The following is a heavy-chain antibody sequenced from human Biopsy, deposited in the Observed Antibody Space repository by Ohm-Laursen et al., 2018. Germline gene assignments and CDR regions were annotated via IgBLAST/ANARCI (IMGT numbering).Heavy chain of an antibody. V-gene: IGHV3-21*01. CDR1: GFTLSQYS. CDR2: IAINSYVV. CDR3: ARDQRGPSLLEAKLTPNYFDY. J-gene: IGHJ4*02. Sequence: SLRLSCAASGFTLSQYSVNWVRQAPGKGLEWVACIAINSYVVYYGDSVKGRFTLLTDNARNSLQLQMDSLRAEDTAVYYCARDQRGPSLLEAKLTPNYFDYWGRGSLVTVSS. D-gene: IGHD1-1*01.